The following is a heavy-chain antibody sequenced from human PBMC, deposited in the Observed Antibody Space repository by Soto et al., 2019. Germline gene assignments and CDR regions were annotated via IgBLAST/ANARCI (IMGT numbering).Heavy chain of an antibody. Sequence: SETLSLTCTFSVVSISSGGYYCSWIRQHPGKGLERIGYIYYSGSTYYNPSLKSRVTISVDTSKNQFSLKLSSVTAADTAVYYCARISSGWYSSNTDFEYWCQETRVTVSS. V-gene: IGHV4-31*03. CDR1: VVSISSGGYY. D-gene: IGHD6-19*01. CDR3: ARISSGWYSSNTDFEY. J-gene: IGHJ4*02. CDR2: IYYSGST.